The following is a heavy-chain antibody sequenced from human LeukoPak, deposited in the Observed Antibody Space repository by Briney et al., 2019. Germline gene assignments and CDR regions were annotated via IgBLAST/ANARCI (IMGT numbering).Heavy chain of an antibody. D-gene: IGHD5-18*01. Sequence: GGSLRLSCAASGFTFSSYEMLWVPQAPGKGLEWFSYISRSGSTISYAASVKGRFTISRDNAKNSLYLQMNCLRAEDPAVYYCARDAWIQLWSFDHCSQGTLVTVSS. V-gene: IGHV3-48*03. CDR1: GFTFSSYE. CDR2: ISRSGSTI. J-gene: IGHJ4*02. CDR3: ARDAWIQLWSFDH.